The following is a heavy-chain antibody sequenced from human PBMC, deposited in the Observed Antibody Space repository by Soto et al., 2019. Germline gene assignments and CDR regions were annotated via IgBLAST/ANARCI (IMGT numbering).Heavy chain of an antibody. V-gene: IGHV4-61*01. CDR1: GGSVSSGSYY. CDR3: ARITTVTHPYFDY. D-gene: IGHD4-17*01. J-gene: IGHJ4*02. CDR2: IYYSGST. Sequence: SETLSLTCTVSGGSVSSGSYYWSWIRQPPGKGLEWIGYIYYSGSTNYNPSLKSRVTISVDTSKNQFSLKLSSVTAADTAVYYCARITTVTHPYFDYWGQGTLVTVSS.